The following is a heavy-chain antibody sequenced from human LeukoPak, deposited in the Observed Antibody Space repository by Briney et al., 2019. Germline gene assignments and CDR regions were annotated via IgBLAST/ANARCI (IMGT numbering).Heavy chain of an antibody. V-gene: IGHV1-69*13. J-gene: IGHJ6*04. D-gene: IGHD2-15*01. Sequence: ASVKVSCKASGGTFSSYAISWVRQAPGQGLEWMGGIIPIFGTANYAQKFQGRVTITADESTSTAYMELSSLRSEDTAVYYCARVDGGYCSGGSCSYYYYGMDVWGKGTTVTVSS. CDR3: ARVDGGYCSGGSCSYYYYGMDV. CDR2: IIPIFGTA. CDR1: GGTFSSYA.